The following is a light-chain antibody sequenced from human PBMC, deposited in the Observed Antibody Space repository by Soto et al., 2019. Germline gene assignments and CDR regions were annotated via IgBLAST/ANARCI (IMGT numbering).Light chain of an antibody. V-gene: IGLV2-11*01. Sequence: QSALTQPRSVSGSPGESVTISCSGTSSDVGSYNYVSWYQQYPGKAPKVMIYDVSERPSEVPVRFSGPKSGNTASLTISGLQAEDEAEYFCCSYSGSDSLLFGGGTQLTVL. CDR1: SSDVGSYNY. J-gene: IGLJ2*01. CDR2: DVS. CDR3: CSYSGSDSLL.